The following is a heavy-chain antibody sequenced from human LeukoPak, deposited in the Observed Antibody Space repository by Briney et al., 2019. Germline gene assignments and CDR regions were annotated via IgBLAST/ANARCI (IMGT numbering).Heavy chain of an antibody. J-gene: IGHJ5*02. CDR1: GFTFCNYG. CDR2: IRYDATDK. CDR3: ARLRTGTTSWWFDP. Sequence: GGSLRLSGAASGFTFCNYGFHWVRQAPGKGLEWGTFIRYDATDKYYADSVKGRFTISRDASKNMLYLQMNSLRPEDTAVYYCARLRTGTTSWWFDPWGQGTLVTVSS. D-gene: IGHD1-7*01. V-gene: IGHV3-30*02.